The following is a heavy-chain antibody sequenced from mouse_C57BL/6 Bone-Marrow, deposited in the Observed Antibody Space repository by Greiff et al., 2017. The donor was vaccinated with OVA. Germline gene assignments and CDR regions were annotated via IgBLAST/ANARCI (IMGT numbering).Heavy chain of an antibody. Sequence: QVQLQQPGAELVKPGASVKLSCKASGYTFTSYWMQWVKQRPGQGLEWIGEIDPSDSYTNYNQKCKGKATLTVDTSSSTAYMQLSSLTSEDSAVYYCARWGIPDYWGQGTTLTVSS. CDR3: ARWGIPDY. CDR2: IDPSDSYT. V-gene: IGHV1-50*01. CDR1: GYTFTSYW. J-gene: IGHJ2*01.